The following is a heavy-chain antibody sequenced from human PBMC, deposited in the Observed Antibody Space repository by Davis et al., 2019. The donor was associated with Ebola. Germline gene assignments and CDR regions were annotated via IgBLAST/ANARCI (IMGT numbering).Heavy chain of an antibody. CDR1: GDSVSSNSGA. CDR3: ARFKWDLRALDI. CDR2: TYYTSQWYN. Sequence: PSETLSLTCAISGDSVSSNSGAWNWIRQSPSRGLEWLGRTYYTSQWYNDYAVSMKSRITINPDTSKNQFSLQLNSVTPEDTAVYYCARFKWDLRALDIWGQGTMVTVSS. D-gene: IGHD1-26*01. V-gene: IGHV6-1*01. J-gene: IGHJ3*02.